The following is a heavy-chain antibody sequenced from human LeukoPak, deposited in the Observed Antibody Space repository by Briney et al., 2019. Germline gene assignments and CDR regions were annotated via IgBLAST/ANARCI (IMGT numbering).Heavy chain of an antibody. Sequence: PSETLSLTCTVSAGSVSNGPYCWGWIRQPPGKGLEWIGTFYYSGSTDYNPSLKSRVTISVDTSKNQLSLKLTSVTAADTAVYYCARGYSSSWYRYWGQGTLATVSS. D-gene: IGHD6-13*01. J-gene: IGHJ4*02. CDR1: AGSVSNGPYC. V-gene: IGHV4-39*07. CDR2: FYYSGST. CDR3: ARGYSSSWYRY.